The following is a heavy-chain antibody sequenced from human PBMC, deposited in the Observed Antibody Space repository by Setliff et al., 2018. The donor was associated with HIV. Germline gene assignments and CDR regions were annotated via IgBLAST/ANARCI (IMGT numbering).Heavy chain of an antibody. D-gene: IGHD4-17*01. CDR1: GFTFSSYS. CDR2: ISFTSNTI. V-gene: IGHV3-48*01. J-gene: IGHJ4*02. Sequence: GGSLRLSCAASGFTFSSYSMNWVRQAPGKGLEWVSYISFTSNTIYYANSVKGRFTISRDNAKNSLYLQMNSLRSEDTAVYYCARAYDDYDSDLDYWGQGTLVTVSS. CDR3: ARAYDDYDSDLDY.